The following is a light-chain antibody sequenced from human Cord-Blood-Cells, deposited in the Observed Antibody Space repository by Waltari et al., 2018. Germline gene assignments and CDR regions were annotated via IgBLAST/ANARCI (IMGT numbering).Light chain of an antibody. CDR1: QGISNY. CDR2: AAS. CDR3: QKYNSAPWT. J-gene: IGKJ1*01. V-gene: IGKV1-27*01. Sequence: DIKMTQSPSPLSASVGASVTLTCRASQGISNYVAWYQQKPGKVPKLLIYAASTLQSGVPSRFSGSGSGTDFTLTISSLQPEDVATYYCQKYNSAPWTFGQGTKVEIK.